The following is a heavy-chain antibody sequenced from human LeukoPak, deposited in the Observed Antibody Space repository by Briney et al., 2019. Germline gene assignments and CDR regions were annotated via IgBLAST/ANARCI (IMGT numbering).Heavy chain of an antibody. Sequence: SETLSLTCAVHGGSFSGYYWSWIRQPPGKGLEWIGEINHSGSTNYNPSLKSRVTISVDTSKNQFSLKLSSVTAADTAVYYCARGGRGWLQLDWFDPWGQGTLVTVSS. CDR3: ARGGRGWLQLDWFDP. D-gene: IGHD5-24*01. J-gene: IGHJ5*02. CDR1: GGSFSGYY. V-gene: IGHV4-34*01. CDR2: INHSGST.